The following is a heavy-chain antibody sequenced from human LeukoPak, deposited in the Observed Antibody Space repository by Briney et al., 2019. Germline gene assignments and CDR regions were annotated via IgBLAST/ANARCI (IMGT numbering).Heavy chain of an antibody. Sequence: SETLSLTCAVYGGSFSGYYWSWIRQPPGKGLEWIGYVYYSGDTNYNPSLKSRVTMSLDTSKNQVSLRLSSVTAADTDVYYCARHPFATPFDYWGRGTLLTVSS. J-gene: IGHJ4*02. CDR3: ARHPFATPFDY. V-gene: IGHV4-59*08. CDR1: GGSFSGYY. CDR2: VYYSGDT. D-gene: IGHD2-15*01.